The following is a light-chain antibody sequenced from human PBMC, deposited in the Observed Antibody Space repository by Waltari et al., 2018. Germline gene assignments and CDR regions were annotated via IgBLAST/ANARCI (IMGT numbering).Light chain of an antibody. CDR2: QDN. V-gene: IGLV3-1*01. CDR3: QAWDSGTAV. CDR1: NLGDKF. J-gene: IGLJ1*01. Sequence: SYELTQPPSVSVSPGQTASISCSGDNLGDKFDSWYQQKPGQSPLLVIYQDNRRPSGIPERFSGANSGNTATLIISGTQAMDEADYYCQAWDSGTAVFGTGTKVTVL.